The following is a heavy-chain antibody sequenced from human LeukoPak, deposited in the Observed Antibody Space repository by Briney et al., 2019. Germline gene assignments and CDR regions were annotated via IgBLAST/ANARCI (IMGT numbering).Heavy chain of an antibody. Sequence: ASVKVSCKASGYIFTAYYMHWVRQAPGQGLEWMGWITAYNGNTKYAQKFQVRVTMTTDTSTSTAYMELRSLRSDDTAVYYCARDSRDYGDYVDYWGQGTLVTVSS. V-gene: IGHV1-18*04. CDR2: ITAYNGNT. D-gene: IGHD4-17*01. CDR1: GYIFTAYY. CDR3: ARDSRDYGDYVDY. J-gene: IGHJ4*02.